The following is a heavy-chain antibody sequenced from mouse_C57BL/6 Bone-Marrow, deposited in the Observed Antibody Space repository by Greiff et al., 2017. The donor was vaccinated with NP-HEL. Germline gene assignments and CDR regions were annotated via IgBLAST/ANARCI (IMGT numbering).Heavy chain of an antibody. Sequence: LQQSGPELVKPGASVKISCKASGYSFTDYNMNWVKQSNGKSLEWIGVINPNYGTTSYNQKFKGKATLTVDQSSSTAYMQLNSLTSEDSAVYYCARGEELRRRGYAIDYWGQGTSVTVSS. V-gene: IGHV1-39*01. CDR3: ARGEELRRRGYAIDY. CDR1: GYSFTDYN. CDR2: INPNYGTT. J-gene: IGHJ4*01. D-gene: IGHD2-4*01.